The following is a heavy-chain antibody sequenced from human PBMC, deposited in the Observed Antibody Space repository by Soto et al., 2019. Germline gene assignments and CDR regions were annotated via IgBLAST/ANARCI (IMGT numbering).Heavy chain of an antibody. V-gene: IGHV3-23*01. J-gene: IGHJ4*02. CDR1: GFSLSSYA. CDR2: ISGSGGST. CDR3: AKDQGSGLFDY. Sequence: GGSLRLSCVVSGFSLSSYAFHWVRQAPGKGLEWVSAISGSGGSTYYADSVKGRFTISRDNSKNTLYLQMNSLRAEDTAVYYCAKDQGSGLFDYWGQGTLVTVSS.